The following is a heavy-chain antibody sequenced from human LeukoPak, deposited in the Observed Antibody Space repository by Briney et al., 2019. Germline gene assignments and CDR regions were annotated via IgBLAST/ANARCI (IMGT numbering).Heavy chain of an antibody. CDR1: GLTFSSYW. CDR3: ARDLAGPPQEAFDI. J-gene: IGHJ3*02. V-gene: IGHV3-7*01. Sequence: GGSLRLSCAASGLTFSSYWMCSVRQAPGKGLEWVANIKQDGSEKHYVDSVTGRFTISRDNTKNSLYLQMNSLRADDTAVYYCARDLAGPPQEAFDIWGQGTMVTVSS. CDR2: IKQDGSEK.